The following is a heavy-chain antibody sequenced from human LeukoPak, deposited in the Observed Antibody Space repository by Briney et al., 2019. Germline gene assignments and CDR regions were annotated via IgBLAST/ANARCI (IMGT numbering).Heavy chain of an antibody. D-gene: IGHD1-1*01. J-gene: IGHJ4*02. CDR1: GGTFSSYA. Sequence: SVKVSCKASGGTFSSYAISWVRQAPGQGLEWMGRIIPILGIANYAQKFQGRVTITADKSTSTAYMELSSLRSEDTAVYYCARASNDDMYYFDHWGQGTLVTVSS. V-gene: IGHV1-69*04. CDR2: IIPILGIA. CDR3: ARASNDDMYYFDH.